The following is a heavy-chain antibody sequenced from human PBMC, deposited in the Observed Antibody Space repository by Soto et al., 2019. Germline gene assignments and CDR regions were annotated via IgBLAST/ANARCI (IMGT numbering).Heavy chain of an antibody. V-gene: IGHV1-3*01. J-gene: IGHJ1*01. CDR1: GYTFTSYA. CDR2: INAGNGNT. D-gene: IGHD2-15*01. CDR3: ARERGGPYCSGGSCYGRAIGYFQH. Sequence: ASVKVSCKASGYTFTSYAMHWVRQAPGQRLEWMGWINAGNGNTKYSQKFQGRVTITRDTSASTAYMELSSLRSEDTAVYYCARERGGPYCSGGSCYGRAIGYFQHWGQGTLVTVSS.